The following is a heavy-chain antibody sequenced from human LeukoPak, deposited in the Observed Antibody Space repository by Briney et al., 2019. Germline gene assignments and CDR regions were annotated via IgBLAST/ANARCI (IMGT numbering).Heavy chain of an antibody. Sequence: GASVKVSCKASGYTFTSYGISWVRQAPGQGLEWMGWISVYNGNTNYAQKFQGRVTMTTDTSTSTAYMELRSLRSDDTAVYYCARASTLMITRYDDRGQGTLVTVSS. CDR2: ISVYNGNT. CDR1: GYTFTSYG. D-gene: IGHD3-16*01. CDR3: ARASTLMITRYDD. J-gene: IGHJ4*02. V-gene: IGHV1-18*01.